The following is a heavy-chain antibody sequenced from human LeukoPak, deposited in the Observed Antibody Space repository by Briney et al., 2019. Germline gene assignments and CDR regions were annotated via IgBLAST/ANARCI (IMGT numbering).Heavy chain of an antibody. CDR2: IWYDGSNK. J-gene: IGHJ6*03. CDR3: AKDPGIAAAGTDYYYYYMDV. V-gene: IGHV3-33*06. D-gene: IGHD6-13*01. Sequence: GRSLRLSCAASGFTFSSHGMHWVRQAPGKGLEWVAVIWYDGSNKYYADSVKGRFTISRDNSKNTLYLQMNSLRAEDTAVYYCAKDPGIAAAGTDYYYYYMDVWGKGTTVTVSS. CDR1: GFTFSSHG.